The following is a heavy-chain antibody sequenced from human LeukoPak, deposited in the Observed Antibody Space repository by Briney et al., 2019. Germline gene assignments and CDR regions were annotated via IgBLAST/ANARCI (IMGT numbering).Heavy chain of an antibody. CDR3: ARDRNSYYDSSGYYGGGSRFLFDY. Sequence: PGGPLSPSCAASGFTFSSYAMPWVRQAQGKGLEWVAVISYEGSNKSYADSVKGRFTISRDNSKNTLYLQMNSLRAEDTAVYYCARDRNSYYDSSGYYGGGSRFLFDYWGQGTLVTVSS. V-gene: IGHV3-30*04. J-gene: IGHJ4*02. CDR1: GFTFSSYA. CDR2: ISYEGSNK. D-gene: IGHD3-22*01.